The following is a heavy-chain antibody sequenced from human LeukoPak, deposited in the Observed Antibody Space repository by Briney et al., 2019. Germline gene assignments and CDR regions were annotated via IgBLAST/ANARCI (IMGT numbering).Heavy chain of an antibody. V-gene: IGHV3-48*03. CDR3: ARIARHLAAANDY. CDR1: GFTFSSYE. D-gene: IGHD6-13*01. CDR2: ISSSGSTI. Sequence: GGSLRLSCAASGFTFSSYEMNWVRQAPGKGLEWVSYISSSGSTIYYADSVKGRFIISRDNAKNSLYLQMNSLRAEDTAVYYCARIARHLAAANDYWGQGTLVTVSS. J-gene: IGHJ4*02.